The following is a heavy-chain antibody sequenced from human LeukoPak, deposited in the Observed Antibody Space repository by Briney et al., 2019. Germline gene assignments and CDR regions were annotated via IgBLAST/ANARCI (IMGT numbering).Heavy chain of an antibody. CDR2: IYYSGST. Sequence: SETLSLTCTVSGGSIRSAGNSWYWIRQFPGKGLEWIGYIYYSGSTAYNPSLKSRITISLDTSENQFSLNLTSVTAADTAVYFCARDGATGVLDHWGQGTLVTVSS. V-gene: IGHV4-31*03. D-gene: IGHD7-27*01. CDR1: GGSIRSAGNS. CDR3: ARDGATGVLDH. J-gene: IGHJ4*02.